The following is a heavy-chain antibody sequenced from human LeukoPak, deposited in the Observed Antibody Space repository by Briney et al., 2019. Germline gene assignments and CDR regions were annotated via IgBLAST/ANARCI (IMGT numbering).Heavy chain of an antibody. CDR2: ISAYNGNT. CDR1: GYTFTSYG. J-gene: IGHJ6*02. D-gene: IGHD3-3*01. CDR3: AGEVRFLEWLPLFPNYYGMDV. Sequence: ASVKVSCKASGYTFTSYGISWVRQAPGQGLEWMGWISAYNGNTNYAQKLQGRVTMTTDTSTSTAYMELRSLRSDDTAVYYCAGEVRFLEWLPLFPNYYGMDVWGQGTTVTVSS. V-gene: IGHV1-18*01.